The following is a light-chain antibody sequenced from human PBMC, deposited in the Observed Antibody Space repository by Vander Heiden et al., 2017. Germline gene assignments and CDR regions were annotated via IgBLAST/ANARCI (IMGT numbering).Light chain of an antibody. CDR2: DAS. CDR3: QQCNNWPRT. CDR1: QRVSSS. Sequence: DIVSTQSPATLSLSPGERATLSCRASQRVSSSLAWYQQKPGQAPRLLIYDASNRATGIPARFSGSGSGTDFTLTISSLQSEDFAVYYCQQCNNWPRTFGQGTKVEIK. J-gene: IGKJ1*01. V-gene: IGKV3-11*01.